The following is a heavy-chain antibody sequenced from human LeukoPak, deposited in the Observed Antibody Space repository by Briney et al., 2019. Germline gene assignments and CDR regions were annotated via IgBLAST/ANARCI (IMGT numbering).Heavy chain of an antibody. CDR2: IIPIFGTA. J-gene: IGHJ6*03. V-gene: IGHV1-69*06. Sequence: ASVKVSCKASGGTFSSYAISWVRQAPGQGLEWMGGIIPIFGTANYAQKFQGRVTITADKSTSTAYMELSSLRSEDTAVYYCARGPGGATKQRTYYYYYYMDVWGKGTTVTVSS. D-gene: IGHD1-26*01. CDR3: ARGPGGATKQRTYYYYYYMDV. CDR1: GGTFSSYA.